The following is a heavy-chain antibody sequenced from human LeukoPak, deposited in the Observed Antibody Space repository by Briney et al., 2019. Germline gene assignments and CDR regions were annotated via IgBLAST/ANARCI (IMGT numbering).Heavy chain of an antibody. CDR3: ASNPPNTGDFYY. CDR1: GYTFTNLD. D-gene: IGHD1-1*01. V-gene: IGHV1-8*01. J-gene: IGHJ4*02. Sequence: ASVKVSCRTSGYTFTNLDINWLRQAPGQGLEWMGWMSPNSSDTGYAQKFQGRVSMTRDIFKSTAYMELSSLRSEDTAIYYCASNPPNTGDFYYWGLGTLVTVSS. CDR2: MSPNSSDT.